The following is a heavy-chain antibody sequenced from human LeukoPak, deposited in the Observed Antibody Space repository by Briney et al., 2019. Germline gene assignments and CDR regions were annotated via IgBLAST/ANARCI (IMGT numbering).Heavy chain of an antibody. CDR3: ARDNEDSSDAFDI. CDR2: IWYDGGNK. Sequence: GGSLRLSCAASGFTFSSNGMHWVRQAPGKGLEWVAVIWYDGGNKYYADSVKGRFTISRDNAKNSLYLQMNSLRAEDTAVYYCARDNEDSSDAFDIWGQGTMVTVSS. V-gene: IGHV3-33*01. D-gene: IGHD2-15*01. J-gene: IGHJ3*02. CDR1: GFTFSSNG.